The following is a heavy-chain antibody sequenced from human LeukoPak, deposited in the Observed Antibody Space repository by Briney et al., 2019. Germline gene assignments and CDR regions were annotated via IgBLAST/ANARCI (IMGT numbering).Heavy chain of an antibody. CDR1: GFTFSSHW. CDR2: INSDGSWT. V-gene: IGHV3-74*01. J-gene: IGHJ4*02. D-gene: IGHD2/OR15-2a*01. CDR3: VSFYETY. Sequence: PGGSLRLSCAASGFTFSSHWISWVRQAPGKGLEWVSHINSDGSWTSYADSVKGRFTISKDNAKNTVYLQMNSLRAEDTAVYYCVSFYETYWGRGTLVTVSS.